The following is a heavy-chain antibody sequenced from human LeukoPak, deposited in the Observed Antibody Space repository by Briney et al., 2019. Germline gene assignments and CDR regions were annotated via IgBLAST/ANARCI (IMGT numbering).Heavy chain of an antibody. CDR2: ISYDGSNK. J-gene: IGHJ4*02. D-gene: IGHD5-12*01. Sequence: GGSLRLSCAASGFTSSSYGMHWVRQAPGKGLEWVAVISYDGSNKYYADSVKGRFTISRDNSKNTLYLQMNSLRAEDTAVYYCAKDSKWLRLSGLFDYWGQGTLVTVSS. CDR3: AKDSKWLRLSGLFDY. V-gene: IGHV3-30*18. CDR1: GFTSSSYG.